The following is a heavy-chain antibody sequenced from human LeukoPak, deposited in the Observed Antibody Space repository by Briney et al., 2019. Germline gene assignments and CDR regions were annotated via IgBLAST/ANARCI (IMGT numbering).Heavy chain of an antibody. CDR3: ARMVHNFDDVWGSYRSTGFDY. Sequence: SETLSLTCTVSGASITSSSYYWGWIRQAPGKWLEWTGNMDYSGTTYYSPYLNSRVIISVDTSKNKFSLELKSVTAADTAVYYCARMVHNFDDVWGSYRSTGFDYWGQGALVTVSS. J-gene: IGHJ4*02. CDR1: GASITSSSYY. CDR2: MDYSGTT. D-gene: IGHD3-16*02. V-gene: IGHV4-39*01.